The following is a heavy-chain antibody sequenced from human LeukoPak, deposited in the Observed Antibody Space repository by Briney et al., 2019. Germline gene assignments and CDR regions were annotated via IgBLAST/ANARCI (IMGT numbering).Heavy chain of an antibody. CDR2: INWNGGIT. V-gene: IGHV3-20*04. J-gene: IGHJ4*02. CDR1: GFTFDDYG. D-gene: IGHD1-26*01. Sequence: GGSLRLSCAASGFTFDDYGMNWVRQAPGKGLDWVSSINWNGGITGYADSVKGRFTISRDNGKNSLYLQMNSLKAEHTAIYYCAREGGSYSNYFDYWGQGTLVTVSS. CDR3: AREGGSYSNYFDY.